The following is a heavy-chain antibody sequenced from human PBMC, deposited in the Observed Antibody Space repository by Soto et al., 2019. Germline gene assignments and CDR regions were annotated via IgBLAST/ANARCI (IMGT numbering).Heavy chain of an antibody. J-gene: IGHJ4*02. CDR1: GFIFTNYL. CDR3: AREKRATGYFDY. Sequence: XXSLRLSYAASGFIFTNYLMSWVRQAPGRGLEWVANIXEDGTXRNYLAPVTGXXTITRDNXXXSPHLDMTSPRADDTAIYYCAREKRATGYFDYWGQGTRVTVSS. V-gene: IGHV3-7*01. CDR2: IXEDGTXR. D-gene: IGHD6-25*01.